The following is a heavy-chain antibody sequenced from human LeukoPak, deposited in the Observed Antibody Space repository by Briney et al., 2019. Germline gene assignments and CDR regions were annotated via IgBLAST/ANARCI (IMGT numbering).Heavy chain of an antibody. J-gene: IGHJ6*02. CDR2: INHSGST. CDR1: GGSFSGYY. V-gene: IGHV4-34*01. D-gene: IGHD3-22*01. Sequence: PSETLSLTCAVYGGSFSGYYWSWIRQPPGKGLEWIGEINHSGSTNYNPSLKSRVTISVDTSKNQFSLKLSSVTAADTAVYYCARGSIVVITSVYYYYGMDVWGQGTTVTVSS. CDR3: ARGSIVVITSVYYYYGMDV.